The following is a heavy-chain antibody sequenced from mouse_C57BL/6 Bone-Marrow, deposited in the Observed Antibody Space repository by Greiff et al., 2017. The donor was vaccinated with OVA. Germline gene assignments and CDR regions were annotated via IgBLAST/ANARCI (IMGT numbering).Heavy chain of an antibody. D-gene: IGHD1-1*02. J-gene: IGHJ2*01. Sequence: QVQLQQPGAELVKPGASVKLSCKASGYTFTSYWMHWVKQRHGQGLEWIGKINPNSGSTNYNEKFKSKATLTVDKSTSTAYMRLSSLTAEASAFYSCASRVGYWGQGTTLTVSS. CDR3: ASRVGY. V-gene: IGHV1-64*01. CDR2: INPNSGST. CDR1: GYTFTSYW.